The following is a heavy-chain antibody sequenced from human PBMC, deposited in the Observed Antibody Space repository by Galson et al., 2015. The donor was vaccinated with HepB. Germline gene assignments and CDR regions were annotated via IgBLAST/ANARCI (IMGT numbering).Heavy chain of an antibody. Sequence: SLRLSCAASGFTFSSYWMSWVRQAPGKGLEWVANIKQDGSEKYYVDSVKGRFTISRDNAKNSLYLQMNSLRAEDTAVYYCARGGSGWYVDAFDIWGQGTKVPVSS. V-gene: IGHV3-7*03. D-gene: IGHD6-19*01. J-gene: IGHJ3*02. CDR3: ARGGSGWYVDAFDI. CDR2: IKQDGSEK. CDR1: GFTFSSYW.